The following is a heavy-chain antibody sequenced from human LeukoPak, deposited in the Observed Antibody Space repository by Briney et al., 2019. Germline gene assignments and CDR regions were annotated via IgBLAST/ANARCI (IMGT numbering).Heavy chain of an antibody. CDR1: GYSISSGYY. CDR2: IYHSGST. CDR3: ARSRGYFFLLRYYFDY. J-gene: IGHJ4*02. V-gene: IGHV4-38-2*02. Sequence: SETLSLTCTVSGYSISSGYYWGWIRQPPGKGLEWIGSIYHSGSTYYNPSLKSRVTISVDTSKNQFSLKLSSVTAADTAVYYCARSRGYFFLLRYYFDYWGQGTLVTVSS. D-gene: IGHD3-22*01.